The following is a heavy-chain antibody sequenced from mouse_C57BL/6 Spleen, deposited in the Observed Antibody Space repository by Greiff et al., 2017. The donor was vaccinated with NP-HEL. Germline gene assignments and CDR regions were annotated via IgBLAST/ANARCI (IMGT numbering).Heavy chain of an antibody. CDR2: IYPSDSET. D-gene: IGHD2-4*01. CDR3: ARSYYDRSPYAMDY. V-gene: IGHV1-61*01. J-gene: IGHJ4*01. CDR1: GYTFTSYW. Sequence: QVQLQQPGAELVRPGSSVKLSCKASGYTFTSYWMDWVKQRPGQGLEWIGNIYPSDSETHYNQKFKDKATLTVDKSSSTAYMQLSSLTSEDSAVYYCARSYYDRSPYAMDYWGQGTSVTVSS.